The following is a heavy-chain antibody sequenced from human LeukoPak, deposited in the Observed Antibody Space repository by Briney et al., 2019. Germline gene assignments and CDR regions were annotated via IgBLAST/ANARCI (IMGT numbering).Heavy chain of an antibody. CDR1: GGSISSGGYS. J-gene: IGHJ6*02. CDR2: IYHSGST. CDR3: ARGSTVTSYYYYYGMDV. Sequence: SETLSLTCTVSGGSISSGGYSWSWIRQPPGKGLEWIGYIYHSGSTYYNPSLKSRVTISVDRSKNQFSLKLSSVTAADTAVYYCARGSTVTSYYYYYGMDVWGQGTTVTVSS. D-gene: IGHD4-11*01. V-gene: IGHV4-30-2*01.